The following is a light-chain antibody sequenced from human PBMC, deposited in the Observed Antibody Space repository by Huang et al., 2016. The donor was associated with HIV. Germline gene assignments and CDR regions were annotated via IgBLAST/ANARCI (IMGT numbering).Light chain of an antibody. J-gene: IGKJ3*01. V-gene: IGKV1-9*01. CDR2: AAS. CDR1: QGISSY. Sequence: IQLTQSPSSLSASVGDRVTITCRASQGISSYLAWYQQKPGKAPKLLIYAASTLQSGVPARFSGSGSGTEFTLTISSLQPEDFATYYCQQLNSYPEGFTFGPGTKVDIK. CDR3: QQLNSYPEGFT.